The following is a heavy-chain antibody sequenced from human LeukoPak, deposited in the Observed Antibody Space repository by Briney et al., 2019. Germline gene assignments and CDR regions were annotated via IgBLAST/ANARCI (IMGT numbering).Heavy chain of an antibody. CDR1: GGSLSVYS. Sequence: SETLSLTCAVYGGSLSVYSWSWIRQPPGKGLEWIGEINHSGGTNYNPSLKSRVPISVDTSKNKFSLKLSSVSAADRAVYSCARRPPLVTIFVVVDYYFYDWGQGTLVTVPS. V-gene: IGHV4-34*01. CDR3: ARRPPLVTIFVVVDYYFYD. CDR2: INHSGGT. J-gene: IGHJ4*02. D-gene: IGHD3-3*01.